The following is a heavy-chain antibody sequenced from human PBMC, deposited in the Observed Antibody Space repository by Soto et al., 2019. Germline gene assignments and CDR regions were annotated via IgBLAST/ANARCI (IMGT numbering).Heavy chain of an antibody. J-gene: IGHJ4*02. CDR3: ARDPMGYYDYVWGSYRYHYFDY. CDR1: GYTFTSYG. V-gene: IGHV1-18*01. Sequence: QVQLVQSGAEVKKPGASVKVSCKASGYTFTSYGISWVRQAPGQGLEWMGWISAYNGNTNYAQKLQGRVTMTTDTSTSTAYMELRSLRSDDTAVYYCARDPMGYYDYVWGSYRYHYFDYWGQGTLVTVSS. CDR2: ISAYNGNT. D-gene: IGHD3-16*02.